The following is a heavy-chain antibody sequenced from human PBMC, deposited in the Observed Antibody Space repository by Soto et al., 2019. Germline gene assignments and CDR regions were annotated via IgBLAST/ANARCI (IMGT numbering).Heavy chain of an antibody. CDR2: ISSSSSYI. Sequence: EVQLVESGGGLVKPGGSLRLSCAASGFTFSSYSMNWVRQAPGKGLEWVSSISSSSSYIYYADSVKGRFTISRDNAKNSLYLQMNSLRAEDTAVYYCARVWYYYYSSGYYDYWGQGTLVTVSS. D-gene: IGHD3-22*01. J-gene: IGHJ4*02. CDR3: ARVWYYYYSSGYYDY. CDR1: GFTFSSYS. V-gene: IGHV3-21*01.